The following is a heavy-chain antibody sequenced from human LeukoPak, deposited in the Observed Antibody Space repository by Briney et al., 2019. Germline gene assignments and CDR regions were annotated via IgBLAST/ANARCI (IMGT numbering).Heavy chain of an antibody. CDR2: ISYDGSNK. CDR1: GFTFSSYA. V-gene: IGHV3-30-3*01. D-gene: IGHD5-18*01. Sequence: PGRSLRLSCAASGFTFSSYAMHWVRQAPGKRLEWVAVISYDGSNKYYADSVKGRFTISRDNSKNPLYLQMNSLRAEDTAVYYCATNRERENYGYTNWGQGTLVTVSS. J-gene: IGHJ4*02. CDR3: ATNRERENYGYTN.